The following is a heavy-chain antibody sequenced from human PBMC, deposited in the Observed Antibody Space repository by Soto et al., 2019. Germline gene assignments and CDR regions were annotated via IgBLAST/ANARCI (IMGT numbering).Heavy chain of an antibody. V-gene: IGHV4-31*03. CDR1: GGSISSVGYY. Sequence: PSETLSLTCTVSGGSISSVGYYWSWIRQHPGKGLEWIGYIYYSGSTYYNPSLKSRVTISVDTSKNQFSLKLSSVTAADTAVYYCARVFYYGSGSYNWFDPWGQGTLVTVSS. CDR3: ARVFYYGSGSYNWFDP. J-gene: IGHJ5*02. CDR2: IYYSGST. D-gene: IGHD3-10*01.